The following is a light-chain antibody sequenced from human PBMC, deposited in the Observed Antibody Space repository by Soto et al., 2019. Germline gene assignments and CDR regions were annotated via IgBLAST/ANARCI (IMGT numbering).Light chain of an antibody. CDR3: QQYDNLPLT. V-gene: IGKV1-33*01. CDR1: QDITTY. CDR2: HAS. J-gene: IGKJ4*01. Sequence: DIQMTQSPSSLSASAGDRVTITCQASQDITTYLNWYQQKPGKAPKLLIYHASDMETGVPSRFSGSGSGTDFTFTISSLQPEDVATYYCQQYDNLPLTFGGGTTVEI.